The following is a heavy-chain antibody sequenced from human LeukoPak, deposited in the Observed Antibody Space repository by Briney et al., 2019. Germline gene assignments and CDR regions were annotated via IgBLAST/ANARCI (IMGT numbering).Heavy chain of an antibody. D-gene: IGHD3-3*01. CDR2: MNPNSGNT. CDR1: GYTFTSYD. Sequence: GASVKVSFKASGYTFTSYDINWVRQATGQGLEWMGWMNPNSGNTGYAQKFQGRVTMTRNTSISTAYMELSSLRSEDTAVYYCARGGYDFWSGYYPSKGMDVWGQGTTVTVSS. CDR3: ARGGYDFWSGYYPSKGMDV. J-gene: IGHJ6*02. V-gene: IGHV1-8*01.